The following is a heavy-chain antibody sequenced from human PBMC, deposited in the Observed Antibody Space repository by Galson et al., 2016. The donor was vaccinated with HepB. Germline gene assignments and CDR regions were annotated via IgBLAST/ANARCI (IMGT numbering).Heavy chain of an antibody. CDR1: GXTFTNYX. Sequence: KVSCKASGXTFTNYXXHWVRXAPGQGLEXXXIINPSGGTIRYAQKFQGRVTMTRDTSTSTVYMELSSLRSEDTAVFYCARYGSGSFDFWGQGXLVTVSS. J-gene: IGHJ4*02. V-gene: IGHV1-46*01. D-gene: IGHD3-10*01. CDR2: INPSGGTI. CDR3: ARYGSGSFDF.